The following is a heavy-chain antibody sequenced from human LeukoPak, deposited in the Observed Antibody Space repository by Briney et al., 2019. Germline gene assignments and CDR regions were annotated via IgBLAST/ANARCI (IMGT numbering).Heavy chain of an antibody. CDR1: GFTFTAYI. CDR2: MSSDGNAM. Sequence: PGGSLRLSCAASGFTFTAYIINWVRQAPGKGLEWVAVMSSDGNAMFYADSVKGRFTISRDNSKNTLYLQMNSLRAEDTAVYYCVRESEYYFDHSASFDYWGQGTLVTVSS. D-gene: IGHD3-22*01. J-gene: IGHJ4*02. V-gene: IGHV3-30-3*01. CDR3: VRESEYYFDHSASFDY.